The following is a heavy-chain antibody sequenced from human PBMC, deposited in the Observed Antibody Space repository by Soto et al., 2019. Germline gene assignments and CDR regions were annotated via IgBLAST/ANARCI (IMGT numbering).Heavy chain of an antibody. J-gene: IGHJ4*02. CDR2: ISGSGGST. V-gene: IGHV3-23*01. CDR3: AKGDSSWSYFEY. CDR1: GFTFSSYA. Sequence: EVQLLDSGGGLVQPGGSLRLSCAASGFTFSSYAMSWVRQAPGKGLEWVSVISGSGGSTYFADSVKGRFTISRDNSKNTLYLQMNSLRADDTAVYYCAKGDSSWSYFEYWGQGTLVTVSS. D-gene: IGHD6-13*01.